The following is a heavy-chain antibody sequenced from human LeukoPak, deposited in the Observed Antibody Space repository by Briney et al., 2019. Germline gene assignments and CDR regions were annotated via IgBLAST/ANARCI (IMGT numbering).Heavy chain of an antibody. CDR3: ARTRDGPFEY. D-gene: IGHD5-24*01. V-gene: IGHV3-48*03. CDR2: ISSSGSSI. Sequence: GGSLRLSCAASGFTFSSYEMNWVRQAPGRGLEWLSHISSSGSSIQYADSVKGRFTISRDNAKNSLYLQMNSLRAEDTAVYYCARTRDGPFEYWGQGTLVTVSS. CDR1: GFTFSSYE. J-gene: IGHJ4*02.